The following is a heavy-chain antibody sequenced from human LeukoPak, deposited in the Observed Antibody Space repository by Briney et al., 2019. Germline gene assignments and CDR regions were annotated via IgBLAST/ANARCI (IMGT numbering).Heavy chain of an antibody. CDR3: ARCEVVVAATLRGAFDI. J-gene: IGHJ3*02. CDR2: IIPIFGTA. Sequence: ASVKVSCKASGGTFCSYAISWVRQAPGQGLEWMGGIIPIFGTANYAQKFQGRVTITTDESTSTAYMELSSLRSEDTAVYYCARCEVVVAATLRGAFDIWGQGTMVTVSS. V-gene: IGHV1-69*05. CDR1: GGTFCSYA. D-gene: IGHD2-15*01.